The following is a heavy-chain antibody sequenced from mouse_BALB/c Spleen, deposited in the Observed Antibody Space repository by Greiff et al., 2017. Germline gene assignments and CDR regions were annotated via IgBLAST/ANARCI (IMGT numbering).Heavy chain of an antibody. CDR3: ARDRGDLYYYGSPFAY. J-gene: IGHJ3*01. CDR1: GFSLTSYG. V-gene: IGHV2-9*02. Sequence: QVQLKESGPGLVAPSQSLSITCTVSGFSLTSYGVHWVRQPPGKGLEWLGVIWAGGSTNYNSALMSRLSISKDNSKSQVFLKMNSLQTDDTAMYYCARDRGDLYYYGSPFAYWGQGTLVTVSA. D-gene: IGHD1-1*01. CDR2: IWAGGST.